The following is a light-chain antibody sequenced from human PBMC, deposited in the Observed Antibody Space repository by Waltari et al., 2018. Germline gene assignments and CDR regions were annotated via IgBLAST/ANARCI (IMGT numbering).Light chain of an antibody. CDR2: DVS. Sequence: QSALTQPASVSGSPGQSITISCPGTSSDVGAYNYVSWYQQYPGKAPKLMIFDVSNRPSGVSKRFSGSKAGNTASLTISGLQAEDEADYYCNSYTRANTRVFGGGTKLTVL. CDR3: NSYTRANTRV. J-gene: IGLJ2*01. CDR1: SSDVGAYNY. V-gene: IGLV2-14*03.